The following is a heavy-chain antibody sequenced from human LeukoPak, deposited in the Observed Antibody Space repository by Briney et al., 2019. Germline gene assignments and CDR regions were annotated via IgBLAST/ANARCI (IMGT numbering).Heavy chain of an antibody. CDR1: GFTFSDYY. Sequence: GGSLRLSCAASGFTFSDYYMTWIRRAPGKGLEWVSYTSSGGSYTDYSDSVKGRFTISRDNTKNSLYLQMNVLRVEDTAVYYCASSMGIATRPYYFHSWGQGTLVTVSS. J-gene: IGHJ4*02. CDR3: ASSMGIATRPYYFHS. V-gene: IGHV3-11*06. D-gene: IGHD6-6*01. CDR2: TSSGGSYT.